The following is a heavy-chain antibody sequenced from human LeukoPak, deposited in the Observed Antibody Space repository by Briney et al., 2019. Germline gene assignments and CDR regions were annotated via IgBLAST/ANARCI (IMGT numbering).Heavy chain of an antibody. V-gene: IGHV4-39*01. D-gene: IGHD3-3*01. CDR1: GGSISSSSYY. CDR3: ARLYTSVTIFGVVGDYGMDV. CDR2: IYYSGST. Sequence: SETLSLTCTVSGGSISSSSYYWGWLRQPPGKGLEWIGSIYYSGSTYYNPSLKSRVTISVDTSKNQFSLKLSSVTAADTAVYYCARLYTSVTIFGVVGDYGMDVWGQGTTVTVSS. J-gene: IGHJ6*02.